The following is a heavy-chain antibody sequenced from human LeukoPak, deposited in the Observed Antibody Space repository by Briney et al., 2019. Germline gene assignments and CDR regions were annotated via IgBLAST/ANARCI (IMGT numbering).Heavy chain of an antibody. D-gene: IGHD5-24*01. CDR2: ISGSSSAI. CDR3: VRDRTLGVRDGFILA. CDR1: GFTFSSYA. J-gene: IGHJ5*02. Sequence: GSLRLSCAASGFTFSSYAMSWVRQAPGKGLEWVSAISGSSSAIYYADSVQGRFTISRDNAKNSLSLQMSSLRVEDTAVYYCVRDRTLGVRDGFILAWGQGTLVTVSS. V-gene: IGHV3-23*01.